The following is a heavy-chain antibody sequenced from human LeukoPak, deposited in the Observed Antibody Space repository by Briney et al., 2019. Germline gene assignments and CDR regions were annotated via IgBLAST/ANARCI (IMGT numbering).Heavy chain of an antibody. D-gene: IGHD6-13*01. V-gene: IGHV3-23*01. CDR3: AKALIYSSSLRLTHFDY. Sequence: TGGSLRLSCAASGFTFSSYAMSWVRQAPGKGLEWVSAISGSGGSTYYADSVKGRFTISRDNSKNTLYLQMNSLRAEDTAVYYCAKALIYSSSLRLTHFDYWGQGTLVTVSS. J-gene: IGHJ4*02. CDR2: ISGSGGST. CDR1: GFTFSSYA.